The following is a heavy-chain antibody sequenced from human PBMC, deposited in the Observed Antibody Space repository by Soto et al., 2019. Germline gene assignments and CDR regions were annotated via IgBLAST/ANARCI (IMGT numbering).Heavy chain of an antibody. CDR1: GGSISSGGYS. J-gene: IGHJ6*02. D-gene: IGHD3-16*01. CDR2: IYPTGTT. V-gene: IGHV4-30-2*01. CDR3: ARAPPPPAPRWGV. Sequence: PSETLSLTCTVSGGSISSGGYSWSWIRQPPGKGLQWIGYIYPTGTTYYNPSLKNRVTISIDTSTNQFSLQLTSMTAADTAVYYCARAPPPPAPRWGVWGQGTPVTVSS.